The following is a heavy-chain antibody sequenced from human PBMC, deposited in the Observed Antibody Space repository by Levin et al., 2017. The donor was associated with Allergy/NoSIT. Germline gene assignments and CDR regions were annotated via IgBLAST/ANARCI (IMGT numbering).Heavy chain of an antibody. CDR3: ARGPYGDYSSGR. D-gene: IGHD4-17*01. Sequence: SQTLSLPCTVSGGSIRSYYWSWIRQPPGKGLEWIGYIYYSGSTNYNPSLKSRVTISVDTSKNQFSLKLSSVTAADTAVYYCARGPYGDYSSGRWGQGTLVTVSS. J-gene: IGHJ4*02. CDR1: GGSIRSYY. CDR2: IYYSGST. V-gene: IGHV4-59*01.